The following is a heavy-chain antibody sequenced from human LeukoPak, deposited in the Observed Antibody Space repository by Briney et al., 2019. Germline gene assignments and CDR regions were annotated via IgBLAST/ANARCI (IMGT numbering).Heavy chain of an antibody. CDR3: ARSYYDSSGFDY. Sequence: AASVKVSCKASGGTFSSYAISWVRQAPGQGLEWMGGIIPIFGTANYAQKFQGRVTITTDESTSTAYMDLSSLRSEDTAVYYCARSYYDSSGFDYWGQGTLVTVSS. J-gene: IGHJ4*02. CDR2: IIPIFGTA. V-gene: IGHV1-69*05. D-gene: IGHD3-22*01. CDR1: GGTFSSYA.